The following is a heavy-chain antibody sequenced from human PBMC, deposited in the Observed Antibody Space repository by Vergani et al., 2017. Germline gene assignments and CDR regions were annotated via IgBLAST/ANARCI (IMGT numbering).Heavy chain of an antibody. J-gene: IGHJ4*02. CDR1: GFIFSNYD. V-gene: IGHV3-33*01. CDR2: IWYDGSNK. CDR3: ARDLGTINRYFDY. D-gene: IGHD2/OR15-2a*01. Sequence: QVQLVESGGGVVQPGRSLRLSCAASGFIFSNYDMHWVRQAPGKGLEWVAVIWYDGSNKYYADSMKGQFTISRDNSKNTLYLQMNSLRAEDTAVYYCARDLGTINRYFDYWGQGTLVTVSS.